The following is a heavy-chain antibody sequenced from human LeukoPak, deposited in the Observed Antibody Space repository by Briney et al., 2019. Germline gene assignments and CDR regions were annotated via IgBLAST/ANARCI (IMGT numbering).Heavy chain of an antibody. Sequence: GGSLRLSCAASGFTFNTYSMNWVRQAPGKGLEWVSYISTSGNTMYYADSVKGRFTISRDNAKNSLFLQMNSLRAEDTALYHCARVYDFWSGYPEDAFDIWGQGTMVTVSS. CDR2: ISTSGNTM. CDR3: ARVYDFWSGYPEDAFDI. CDR1: GFTFNTYS. J-gene: IGHJ3*02. V-gene: IGHV3-48*04. D-gene: IGHD3-3*01.